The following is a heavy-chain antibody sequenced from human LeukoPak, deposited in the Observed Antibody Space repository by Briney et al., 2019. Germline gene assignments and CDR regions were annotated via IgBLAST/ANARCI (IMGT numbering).Heavy chain of an antibody. CDR2: ISAYNGNT. J-gene: IGHJ6*02. V-gene: IGHV1-18*01. Sequence: ASVKVSCKASGYTNTSYGISLVRQASGQGLEWMGWISAYNGNTNYAQKLQGRVTMTTDTSTSTAYMELRSLRSDDTAVYYCARLLWFGEFYGMDVWGQGTTVTVSS. CDR3: ARLLWFGEFYGMDV. D-gene: IGHD3-10*01. CDR1: GYTNTSYG.